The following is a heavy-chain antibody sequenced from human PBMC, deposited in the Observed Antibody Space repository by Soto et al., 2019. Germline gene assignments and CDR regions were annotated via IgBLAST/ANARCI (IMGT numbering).Heavy chain of an antibody. J-gene: IGHJ2*01. CDR1: GFTFSSYS. V-gene: IGHV3-48*02. CDR2: ISSRSSTI. CDR3: ARDQGAGWFGRHFDL. D-gene: IGHD3-10*01. Sequence: EVQLLESGGGLVQPGGSLRLSCAASGFTFSSYSMNWVRQAPEKGLEWVSYISSRSSTIYYADSVKGRFTISRDKAKNSLYLQMNSLRDEDTAVYYCARDQGAGWFGRHFDLWGRGTLVTVSS.